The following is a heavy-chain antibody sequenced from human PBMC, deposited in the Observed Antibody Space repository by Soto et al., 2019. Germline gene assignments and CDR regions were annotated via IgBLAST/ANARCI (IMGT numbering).Heavy chain of an antibody. CDR1: GFTFTSSA. Sequence: SVKVSCKASGFTFTSSAVQWVRQARGQRLEWIGWIVVGSGNTNYAQKFQERVTITRDMSTSTAYMELSSLRSEDTAVYYCAADRAPGNGWFDPWGQGTLVTVSS. V-gene: IGHV1-58*01. J-gene: IGHJ5*02. D-gene: IGHD1-1*01. CDR3: AADRAPGNGWFDP. CDR2: IVVGSGNT.